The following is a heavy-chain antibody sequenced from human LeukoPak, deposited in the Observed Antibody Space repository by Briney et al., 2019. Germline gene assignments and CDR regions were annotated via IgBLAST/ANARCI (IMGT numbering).Heavy chain of an antibody. CDR3: AKDLVDWGWGINDY. D-gene: IGHD7-27*01. Sequence: PGGSLRLSCAASGFTFSSYGMHWVRQAPGKGLEWVAVISYDGSNKYYADSVKGRFTISRDNSKNTLYLQMNSLRAEDTAVYYCAKDLVDWGWGINDYWGQGTLVTVSS. CDR2: ISYDGSNK. V-gene: IGHV3-30*18. J-gene: IGHJ4*02. CDR1: GFTFSSYG.